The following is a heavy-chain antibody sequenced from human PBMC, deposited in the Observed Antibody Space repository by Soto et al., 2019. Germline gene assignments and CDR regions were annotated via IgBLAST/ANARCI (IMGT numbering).Heavy chain of an antibody. V-gene: IGHV1-18*01. Sequence: QVQLVQSGAEVKKPGASVKVSCKASGYTFTSYGISWVRQAPGQGLEWMGWISAYNGNTNYAQKLQGRVTMTTDTSTITAYXXXXXXXSXDTAVYYCAXXAAVGLFDYWGQGTLVTVSS. CDR1: GYTFTSYG. J-gene: IGHJ4*02. CDR2: ISAYNGNT. D-gene: IGHD1-26*01. CDR3: AXXAAVGLFDY.